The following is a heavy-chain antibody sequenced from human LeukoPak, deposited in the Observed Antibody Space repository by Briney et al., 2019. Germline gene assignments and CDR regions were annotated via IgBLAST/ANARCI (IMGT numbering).Heavy chain of an antibody. Sequence: GGSLRLSCAASGFTFSDYTMRWVRQAPGKRLEYVSAITSNGGNIHYANSVKGRFTISRDNSKNSLYLQKGGLRTEDMAVYHCARVKAGATISDFYYYYMDVWGKGTTVTVSS. J-gene: IGHJ6*03. CDR2: ITSNGGNI. V-gene: IGHV3-64*01. CDR1: GFTFSDYT. D-gene: IGHD1-26*01. CDR3: ARVKAGATISDFYYYYMDV.